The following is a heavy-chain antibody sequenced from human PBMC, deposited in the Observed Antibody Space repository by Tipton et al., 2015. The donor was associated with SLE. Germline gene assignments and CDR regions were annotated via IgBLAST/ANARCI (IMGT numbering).Heavy chain of an antibody. CDR3: ARAGAASGARWFDP. J-gene: IGHJ5*02. CDR2: IFYSGST. Sequence: LRLSCAASGFSFSGSAIHCVRQHPGKGLEWIGYIFYSGSTYYNPSLQSRVTLSIDRSQNQFFLTVKSVTAADTAIYFCARAGAASGARWFDPWGRGIQVTVSS. V-gene: IGHV4-31*02. CDR1: GFSFSGSAIH. D-gene: IGHD6-13*01.